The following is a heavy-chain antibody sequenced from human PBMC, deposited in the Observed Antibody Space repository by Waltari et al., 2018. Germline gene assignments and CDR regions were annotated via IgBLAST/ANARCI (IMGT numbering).Heavy chain of an antibody. V-gene: IGHV4-59*01. CDR2: IYYSGST. D-gene: IGHD3-22*01. J-gene: IGHJ4*02. Sequence: QVQLQESGPGLVKPSETLSLTCTVSGGSISSYYWSWIRQPPGKGLEWIGYIYYSGSTNYNPSLKSRVTISVDTSKNQFSLKLSSVTAADTAVYYCARDDYDSSGYVIWGQGTLVTVSS. CDR1: GGSISSYY. CDR3: ARDDYDSSGYVI.